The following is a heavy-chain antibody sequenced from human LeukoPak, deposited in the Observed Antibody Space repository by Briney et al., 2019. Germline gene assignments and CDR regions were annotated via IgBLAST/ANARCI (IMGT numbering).Heavy chain of an antibody. D-gene: IGHD6-13*01. CDR3: ASPSTGIAAAGHGVFDY. Sequence: SETLSLTCAVSGYSISGGYYWGWIRQSPGKGLEWIGSIYHSGSTYYNPSLKSRVTISVDTSKNQFSLKLSSVTAADTAVYYCASPSTGIAAAGHGVFDYWGQGTLVTVSS. CDR1: GYSISGGYY. J-gene: IGHJ4*02. V-gene: IGHV4-38-2*01. CDR2: IYHSGST.